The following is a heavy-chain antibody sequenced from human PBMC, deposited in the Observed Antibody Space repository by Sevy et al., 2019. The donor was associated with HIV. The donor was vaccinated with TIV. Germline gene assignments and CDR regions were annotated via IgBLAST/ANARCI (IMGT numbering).Heavy chain of an antibody. CDR2: MNTYNGNT. CDR1: GYTFTTYG. D-gene: IGHD3-16*01. V-gene: IGHV1-18*01. CDR3: ARKRNLRESSDF. J-gene: IGHJ5*01. Sequence: ASVKVSCKTSGYTFTTYGINWVRQAPGQGLEWMGWMNTYNGNTIYAQNLHGRVTMTRDTSTSTAYVELRSLISDDTAVYYCARKRNLRESSDFWGHGTLVTVSS.